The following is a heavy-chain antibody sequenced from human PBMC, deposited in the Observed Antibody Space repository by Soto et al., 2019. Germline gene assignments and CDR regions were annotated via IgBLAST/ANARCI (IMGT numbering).Heavy chain of an antibody. J-gene: IGHJ5*02. CDR3: ARVTSMVRGVIDNWFDP. CDR2: IIPMYGPA. Sequence: QVPLVQSGAEVKKPGSSVTVSCKASGGTFSSYAIHWVRQAPGQGLEWMGGIIPMYGPAKYAQRFQGRVTITADESATTVYMALTSLTSQGTAVYYCARVTSMVRGVIDNWFDPWGHGTLVSVSS. V-gene: IGHV1-69*01. CDR1: GGTFSSYA. D-gene: IGHD3-10*01.